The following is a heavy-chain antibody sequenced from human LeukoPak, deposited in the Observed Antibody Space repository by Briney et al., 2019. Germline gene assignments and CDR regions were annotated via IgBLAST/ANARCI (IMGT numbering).Heavy chain of an antibody. D-gene: IGHD6-13*01. J-gene: IGHJ4*02. CDR3: ARGYSSSWYPGDY. Sequence: GGSLRLSCAASGFTFSRFWMNWVRQAPGRGLEWVANIDQSGGRNNYVDSVKGRFTISRDNAKNSLYLQMNSLRAEDTAVYYCARGYSSSWYPGDYWGQGTLVTVSS. V-gene: IGHV3-7*05. CDR1: GFTFSRFW. CDR2: IDQSGGRN.